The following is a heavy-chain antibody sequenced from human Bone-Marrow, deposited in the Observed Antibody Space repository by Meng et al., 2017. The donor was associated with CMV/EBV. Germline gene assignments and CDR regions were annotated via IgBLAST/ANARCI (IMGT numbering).Heavy chain of an antibody. CDR3: ARTYDFWSDPMRGY. CDR1: GYSFNSYG. Sequence: SGYSFNSYGISWVRPMAGKGLGWMGRIDPSDYYTNYSPSFQGHVTISADKSISTAYLQWSSLKASDTAMYYCARTYDFWSDPMRGYWGQGTLVTVSS. D-gene: IGHD3-3*01. CDR2: IDPSDYYT. J-gene: IGHJ4*02. V-gene: IGHV5-10-1*01.